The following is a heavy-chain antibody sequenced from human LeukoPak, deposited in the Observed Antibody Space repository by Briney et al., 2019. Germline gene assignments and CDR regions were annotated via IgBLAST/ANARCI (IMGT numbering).Heavy chain of an antibody. CDR1: RFTFSICG. V-gene: IGHV3-21*01. Sequence: GGSLRLSCAASRFTFSICGMNWVRQAPGEGLEWVASISSDSTNIYYTDSVKGRFTISRDNAKNSLYLQMNSLILEDTAVYYCERDSSGSGDYWGQGTLATVSS. J-gene: IGHJ4*02. CDR2: ISSDSTNI. D-gene: IGHD2-15*01. CDR3: ERDSSGSGDY.